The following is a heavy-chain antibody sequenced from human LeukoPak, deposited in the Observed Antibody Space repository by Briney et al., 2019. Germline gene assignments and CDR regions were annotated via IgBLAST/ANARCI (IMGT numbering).Heavy chain of an antibody. Sequence: SETLSLTCTVSGGSISSYYWSWIRQPPGKGLEWIGYISYSGSTNYNPSLKSRVAISVDTSNNHFSLKLSSVTAADTAVYYCVRGGTTVVTRHWYFDLWGRGTLVTVSS. CDR1: GGSISSYY. CDR2: ISYSGST. V-gene: IGHV4-59*01. J-gene: IGHJ2*01. CDR3: VRGGTTVVTRHWYFDL. D-gene: IGHD4-23*01.